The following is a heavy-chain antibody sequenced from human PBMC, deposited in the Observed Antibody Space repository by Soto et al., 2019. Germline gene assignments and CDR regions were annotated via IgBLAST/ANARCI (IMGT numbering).Heavy chain of an antibody. Sequence: SETLSLTCAVYGGSFSGYYWSWIRQPPGKGLEWIGEINHSGSTNYNPSLKSRVTISVDTSKNQFSLKLSSVTAADTAVYYCARSCRLCYYGSGSYYNNRDFDYWGQGTLVTVSS. J-gene: IGHJ4*02. CDR2: INHSGST. CDR3: ARSCRLCYYGSGSYYNNRDFDY. CDR1: GGSFSGYY. V-gene: IGHV4-34*01. D-gene: IGHD3-10*01.